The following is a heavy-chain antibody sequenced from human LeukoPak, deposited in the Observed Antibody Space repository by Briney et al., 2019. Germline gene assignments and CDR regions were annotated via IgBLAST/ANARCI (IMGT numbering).Heavy chain of an antibody. V-gene: IGHV3-30*04. CDR2: ISYDGSNK. CDR1: GFTFSSYA. J-gene: IGHJ4*02. CDR3: ATLANYYFDY. D-gene: IGHD1-1*01. Sequence: GGSLRLSCAASGFTFSSYAMHWVRQAPGKGLEGVAVISYDGSNKYYADSVKGRFTISRDNSKNTLYLQMNSLRAEDTAVYYCATLANYYFDYWGQGTLVTVSS.